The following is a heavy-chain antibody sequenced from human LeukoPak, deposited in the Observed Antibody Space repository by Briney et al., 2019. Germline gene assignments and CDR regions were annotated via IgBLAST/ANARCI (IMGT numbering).Heavy chain of an antibody. D-gene: IGHD1-1*01. V-gene: IGHV3-48*01. CDR2: IGIDSGNT. CDR3: ARDHNYAFDN. CDR1: GFPFIEYS. Sequence: GGSLRLSCTASGFPFIEYSMNWVRQAPGKGLEWISYIGIDSGNTKCADSVRGRFTIPADKAKNSLYLQMNSLRVEDTAVYYCARDHNYAFDNWGQGTLVTVSS. J-gene: IGHJ4*02.